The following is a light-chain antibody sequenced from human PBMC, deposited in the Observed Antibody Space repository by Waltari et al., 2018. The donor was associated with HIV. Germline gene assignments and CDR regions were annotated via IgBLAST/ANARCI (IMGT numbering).Light chain of an antibody. J-gene: IGLJ3*02. CDR1: SSPIGNNF. CDR3: GTWDNNLSAFWV. Sequence: QSVLTQPPSVSAAPGQQVTISCSGSSSPIGNNFVPWYQQLPATAPKLLIYDTKKRPSGIPDRFSASKSGTSATLAITGLQTGDEAVYYCGTWDNNLSAFWVFGGGTKVTVL. V-gene: IGLV1-51*01. CDR2: DTK.